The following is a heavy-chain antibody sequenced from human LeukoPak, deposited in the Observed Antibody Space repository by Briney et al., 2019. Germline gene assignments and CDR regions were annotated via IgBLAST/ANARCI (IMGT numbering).Heavy chain of an antibody. D-gene: IGHD2-15*01. CDR2: IYPADSDT. J-gene: IGHJ4*02. CDR1: GYNFTNYW. CDR3: ARTLPGYCSGGSCSEEY. V-gene: IGHV5-51*01. Sequence: GESLKISCKGSGYNFTNYWIGWVRQMPGKGLEWMGIIYPADSDTRYSPSFQGQVTISADKSISTAYLHWSSLKASDTAMYYCARTLPGYCSGGSCSEEYWGQGTLVTVSS.